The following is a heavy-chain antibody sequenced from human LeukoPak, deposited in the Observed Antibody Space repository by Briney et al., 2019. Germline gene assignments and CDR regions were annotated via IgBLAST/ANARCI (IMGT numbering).Heavy chain of an antibody. V-gene: IGHV4-34*01. CDR3: ARRKAAAGLMGPARFDP. Sequence: PSETLSLTCAVYGRSFSGYYWRWIRQPPGKGLEWIGEINHSGSTNYNPSLKSRVTISVDTSKNQFSLKLSSVTAADTAVYYCARRKAAAGLMGPARFDPWGQGTLVTVSS. J-gene: IGHJ5*02. CDR1: GRSFSGYY. CDR2: INHSGST. D-gene: IGHD6-13*01.